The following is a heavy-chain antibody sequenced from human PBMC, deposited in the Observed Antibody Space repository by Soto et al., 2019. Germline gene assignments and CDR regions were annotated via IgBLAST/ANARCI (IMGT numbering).Heavy chain of an antibody. Sequence: ASVKVSCKASGFTFTSSAVQWVRQARGQRLEWIGWIVVGSGNTNYAQKFQERVTITRDMSTSTAYMELSSLRSEDTAVYYCAADLQRAAAGLYYYYGMDVWGQGTTVTVSS. V-gene: IGHV1-58*01. D-gene: IGHD6-13*01. CDR1: GFTFTSSA. CDR2: IVVGSGNT. CDR3: AADLQRAAAGLYYYYGMDV. J-gene: IGHJ6*02.